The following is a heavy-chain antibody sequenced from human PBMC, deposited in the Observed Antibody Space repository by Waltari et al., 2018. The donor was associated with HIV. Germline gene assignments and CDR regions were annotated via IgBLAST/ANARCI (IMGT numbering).Heavy chain of an antibody. CDR3: ARRRGKEPAPIFVEDV. Sequence: QVQLVQPGAEVKKPGASVKVSCEASGYTFTSYDINWERQATGQVLTWMGWKNPTSGNTAYSQKCQGRVTLTRNTAISTTYMELSSLRSDDTAVYYCARRRGKEPAPIFVEDVWGQGTTVTVSS. J-gene: IGHJ6*02. CDR2: KNPTSGNT. CDR1: GYTFTSYD. V-gene: IGHV1-8*01. D-gene: IGHD2-2*01.